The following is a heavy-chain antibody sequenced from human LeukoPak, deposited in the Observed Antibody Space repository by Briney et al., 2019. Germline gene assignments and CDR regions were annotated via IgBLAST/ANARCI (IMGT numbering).Heavy chain of an antibody. Sequence: SETLSLTCTVSGGSISSYYWSWIRQPPGKGLEWIGYIYYSGSTNYNPSLKSRVTISVDTSKNQFSLKLSSVTAADTAVYYCARLPQGSSSWWDYWGQGTLATVSS. CDR1: GGSISSYY. J-gene: IGHJ4*02. CDR2: IYYSGST. CDR3: ARLPQGSSSWWDY. V-gene: IGHV4-59*08. D-gene: IGHD6-13*01.